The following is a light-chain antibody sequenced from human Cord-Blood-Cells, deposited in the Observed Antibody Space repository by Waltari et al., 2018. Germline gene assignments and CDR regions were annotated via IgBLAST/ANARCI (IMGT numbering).Light chain of an antibody. Sequence: SALTQPASLSGSPGQSTTISCSGTSSDVGGYNYASWYQQHPGKAPKLMIYEVSNRPSGVSNRFSGSKSGNTASLTTSGLQAEDEADYYCSSYTSSSTLYVFGTGTKVTVL. CDR1: SSDVGGYNY. V-gene: IGLV2-14*01. CDR2: EVS. CDR3: SSYTSSSTLYV. J-gene: IGLJ1*01.